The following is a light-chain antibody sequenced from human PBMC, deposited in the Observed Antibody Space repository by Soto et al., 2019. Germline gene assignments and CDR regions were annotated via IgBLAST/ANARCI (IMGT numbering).Light chain of an antibody. CDR3: LQDYNYPWT. CDR2: AAS. V-gene: IGKV1-6*01. J-gene: IGKJ1*01. Sequence: IQMTQSPSSLSASVLDIFTITFRASQSIRSYLNCYQQKPGKAPKLLVYAASTLQSGVPSRFSGSGSGTDFTLTIRTLQPEDFATYYCLQDYNYPWTFGQGTKVDIK. CDR1: QSIRSY.